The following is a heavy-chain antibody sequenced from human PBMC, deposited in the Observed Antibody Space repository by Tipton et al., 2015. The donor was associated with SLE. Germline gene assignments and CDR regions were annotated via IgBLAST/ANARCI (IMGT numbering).Heavy chain of an antibody. CDR1: FGSMSGYY. V-gene: IGHV4-59*01. J-gene: IGHJ3*02. Sequence: LSLTFPFSFGSMSGYYWSWIRQSPGKGLEWIGNIYDSGSSNYNPSLKSRVTISVDASKNQFSLRLTSLTAADTAVYYCARVVYSISDAFDIWGQGTLVTVSS. CDR2: IYDSGSS. CDR3: ARVVYSISDAFDI. D-gene: IGHD3-3*02.